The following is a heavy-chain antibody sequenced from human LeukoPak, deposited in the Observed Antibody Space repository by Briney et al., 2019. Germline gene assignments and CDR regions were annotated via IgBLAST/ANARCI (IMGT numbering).Heavy chain of an antibody. CDR2: INPSGGST. D-gene: IGHD3-16*01. Sequence: GASVKVSCKASGYTFTSYYMHWLRQAPGQGLEWMGIINPSGGSTSYAQKFQGRVTMTRDTSTSTVYMELSSLRSEDTAVYYCATAATSPLHKSPGTYVRSRYYMDVWGKGTTVTVSS. V-gene: IGHV1-46*01. J-gene: IGHJ6*03. CDR1: GYTFTSYY. CDR3: ATAATSPLHKSPGTYVRSRYYMDV.